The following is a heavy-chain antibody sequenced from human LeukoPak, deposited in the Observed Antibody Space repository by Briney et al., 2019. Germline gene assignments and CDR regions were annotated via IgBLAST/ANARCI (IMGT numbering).Heavy chain of an antibody. J-gene: IGHJ3*02. D-gene: IGHD4-23*01. CDR3: ARGGTAVIAPYAFDI. CDR1: GGSISSYY. Sequence: SETLSLTCTVSGGSISSYYWSWIRQPPGEGLEWIGYIYHSGSTNCNPSVKSRVAMSVDTSKKQFSLKLSSLTAADTAVYYCARGGTAVIAPYAFDIWGQGTMVTVSS. V-gene: IGHV4-59*01. CDR2: IYHSGST.